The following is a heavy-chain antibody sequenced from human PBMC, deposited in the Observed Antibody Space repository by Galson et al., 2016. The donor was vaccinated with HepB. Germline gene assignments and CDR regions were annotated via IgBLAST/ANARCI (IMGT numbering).Heavy chain of an antibody. D-gene: IGHD5-18*01. CDR2: IWYDGSNK. Sequence: SLRLSCAASGFTFSNCAMHWVRQAPGKGLEWVAGIWYDGSNKYYADSVKGRFTISRDNSKNTLYPQMNSLRVEDTAVYHCARDQRIHLWSPSSPDYWGQGTLVTVST. V-gene: IGHV3-33*01. CDR1: GFTFSNCA. CDR3: ARDQRIHLWSPSSPDY. J-gene: IGHJ4*02.